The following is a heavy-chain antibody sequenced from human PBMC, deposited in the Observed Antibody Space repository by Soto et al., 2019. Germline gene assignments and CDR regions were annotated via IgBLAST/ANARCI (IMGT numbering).Heavy chain of an antibody. V-gene: IGHV4-4*07. CDR2: VYATGTS. CDR1: GGSMSKFY. CDR3: VRDGSKTLRDCFDP. Sequence: SETLSLTCSVSGGSMSKFYWSWIRKTSGKGLEWIGRVYATGTSDYNPSLRSRIAMSVDILKKTFSLRLRSVTAADTGVYYCVRDGSKTLRDCFDPWGQGILVTVSS. J-gene: IGHJ5*02. D-gene: IGHD4-17*01.